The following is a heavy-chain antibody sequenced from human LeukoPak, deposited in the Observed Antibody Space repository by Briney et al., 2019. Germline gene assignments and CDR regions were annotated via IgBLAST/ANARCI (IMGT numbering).Heavy chain of an antibody. CDR1: QGTFNIYA. D-gene: IGHD2-2*01. CDR2: IIPIFGTA. V-gene: IGHV1-69*13. Sequence: SVKVSCMASQGTFNIYAIIWVQQAPGQGLEWMGGIIPIFGTANYAQKFQVRVTITADESTSTAYMELSSLRSEDTAVYYCARDCGTSCYDYCGQGTLVTVSS. J-gene: IGHJ4*02. CDR3: ARDCGTSCYDY.